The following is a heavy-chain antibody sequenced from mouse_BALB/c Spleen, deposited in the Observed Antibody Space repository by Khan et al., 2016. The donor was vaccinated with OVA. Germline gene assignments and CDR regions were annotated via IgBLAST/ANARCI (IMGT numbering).Heavy chain of an antibody. CDR1: GFSLTSYG. J-gene: IGHJ3*01. D-gene: IGHD1-1*01. CDR2: IWGDGST. Sequence: VQLKESGPGLVAPSQSLSITCTVSGFSLTSYGVGWVRQPPGKGLEWLGVIWGDGSTNYHSALISRLNINKDNSKSQVFLKLNSLQTDDTATYYCALYYDGRAWFAYWGQGTLVTVSA. CDR3: ALYYDGRAWFAY. V-gene: IGHV2-3*01.